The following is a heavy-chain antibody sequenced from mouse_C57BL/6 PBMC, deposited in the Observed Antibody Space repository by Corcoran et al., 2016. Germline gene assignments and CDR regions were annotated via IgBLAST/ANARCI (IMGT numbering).Heavy chain of an antibody. CDR3: ARSGYSKDAMDY. D-gene: IGHD2-5*01. CDR1: GYTFTTYG. J-gene: IGHJ4*01. CDR2: INTYSGVP. Sequence: QIQLVQSGPELKKPGETVKISCKASGYTFTTYGMSWVKQAPGKGLKWMGWINTYSGVPTYADDFKGRFAFSLETSASTAYLQINNLKNEDTATYFCARSGYSKDAMDYWGQGTSVTVSS. V-gene: IGHV9-3*01.